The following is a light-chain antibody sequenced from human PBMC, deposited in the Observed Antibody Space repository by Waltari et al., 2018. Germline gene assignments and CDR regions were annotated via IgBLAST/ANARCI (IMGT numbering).Light chain of an antibody. CDR1: QTLVHSDGNTY. CDR3: GQGTHLPFT. Sequence: MIQSPFSLSITPGQPASISCRSSQTLVHSDGNTYLSWYQQKPGQPPRRLFYEVSNQDSGVPDRFSGSGAGTDFTLKISRVEAEDVGVYYCGQGTHLPFTFGPGTKLDIK. V-gene: IGKV2-30*02. J-gene: IGKJ3*01. CDR2: EVS.